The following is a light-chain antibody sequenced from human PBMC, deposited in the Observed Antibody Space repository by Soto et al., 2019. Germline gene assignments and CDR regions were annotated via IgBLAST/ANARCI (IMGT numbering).Light chain of an antibody. CDR3: QQYNHYSPWT. CDR1: QSVSDW. CDR2: GAS. V-gene: IGKV1-5*01. J-gene: IGKJ1*01. Sequence: DIQLTQSPSTLSASVGDTVAITCRASQSVSDWLAWYQQKPGKAPKLLIYGASNLENGVPSRFSGGRAGTEFTLTVSNLQPDDFAPYYCQQYNHYSPWTFGQGTKVEI.